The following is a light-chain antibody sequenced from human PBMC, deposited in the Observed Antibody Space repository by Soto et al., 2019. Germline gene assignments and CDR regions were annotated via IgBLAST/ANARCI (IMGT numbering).Light chain of an antibody. CDR3: ASWDDSLRNVV. J-gene: IGLJ2*01. V-gene: IGLV1-47*01. CDR2: RND. Sequence: QAVVTQPPSTSGAPGQRVAISCSGSSPNIGSNFVYWYQHLPGRAPRLLILRNDQRPSGVPDRFSGSKSGTSASLAISGLRSEDEADYYCASWDDSLRNVVFGGGTKLTVL. CDR1: SPNIGSNF.